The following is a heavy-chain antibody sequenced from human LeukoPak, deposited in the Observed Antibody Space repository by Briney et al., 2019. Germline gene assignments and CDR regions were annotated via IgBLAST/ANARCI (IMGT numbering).Heavy chain of an antibody. CDR2: IYTSGST. CDR3: ARSDIVVVPAAPHIYYYYGMDV. D-gene: IGHD2-2*01. CDR1: GGSISSYY. V-gene: IGHV4-4*07. J-gene: IGHJ6*02. Sequence: PSETLSLTCAVSGGSISSYYWSWIRQPAGKGLEWIGRIYTSGSTNYNPSLKSRVTMSVDTSKNQFSLKLSSVTAADTAVYYCARSDIVVVPAAPHIYYYYGMDVWGQGTTVTASS.